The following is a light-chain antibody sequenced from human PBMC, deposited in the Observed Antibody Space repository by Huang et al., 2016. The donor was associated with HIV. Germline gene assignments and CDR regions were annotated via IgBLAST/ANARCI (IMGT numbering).Light chain of an antibody. J-gene: IGKJ1*01. CDR1: QDISNY. CDR2: DAS. Sequence: DIQMTQSPSSLSASVGDRVTITCQASQDISNYLNWYQQKPGKAPKLLIDDASNLETGVPSGFSGSGSGTDFTFTISSLQPEDIATYYCQQYDTLPWTFGQGTKVEIK. CDR3: QQYDTLPWT. V-gene: IGKV1-33*01.